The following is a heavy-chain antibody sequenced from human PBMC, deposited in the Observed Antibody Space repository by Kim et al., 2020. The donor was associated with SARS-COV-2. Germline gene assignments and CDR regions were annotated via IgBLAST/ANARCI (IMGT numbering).Heavy chain of an antibody. J-gene: IGHJ4*02. CDR3: ARLNGYNHY. V-gene: IGHV4-39*01. D-gene: IGHD5-12*01. Sequence: GGPHHNPSLKRRGPISVDTSKTQFSLRLSSVTAADTAVYYCARLNGYNHYWGQGTLVTVSS. CDR2: GGP.